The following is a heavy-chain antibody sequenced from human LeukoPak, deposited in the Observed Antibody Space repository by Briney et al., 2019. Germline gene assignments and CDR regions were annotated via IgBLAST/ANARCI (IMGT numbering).Heavy chain of an antibody. CDR2: INPNSGGT. CDR3: AREYSYGLHFDC. D-gene: IGHD5-18*01. CDR1: GYTFTGYY. J-gene: IGHJ4*02. Sequence: ASVKVSCKASGYTFTGYYMHWVRQAPGQGLEWMGRINPNSGGTNYAQKFQGRVTMTRDTSISTAYMELSRLRSDDTAVYYCAREYSYGLHFDCWGQGTLVTVSS. V-gene: IGHV1-2*06.